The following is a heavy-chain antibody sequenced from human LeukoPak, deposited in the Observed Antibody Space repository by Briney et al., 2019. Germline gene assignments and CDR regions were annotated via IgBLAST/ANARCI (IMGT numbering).Heavy chain of an antibody. CDR2: ISYDGSNK. V-gene: IGHV3-30*04. CDR3: ARPLF. J-gene: IGHJ3*01. CDR1: GFTFSSYA. Sequence: GGSLRLSCAASGFTFSSYAMHWVRQAPGKGLEWVAVISYDGSNKYYADSVKGRFTISRDNSKNTLYLQMNSLRAEDTAVYYCARPLFWGQGTMVTVSS.